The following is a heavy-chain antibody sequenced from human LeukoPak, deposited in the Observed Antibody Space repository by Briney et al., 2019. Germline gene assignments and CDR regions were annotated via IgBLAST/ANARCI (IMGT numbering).Heavy chain of an antibody. Sequence: GGSLRLSCAASGFTFSTYWMTWVRQAPGKGLEWVANIKEDGSEKYYVDSVKGRFTISRDNAKNSLYLQMNSLRAEDTAVYYCARALCIWGGDCHYFDYWGQGTLVAVSS. J-gene: IGHJ4*02. D-gene: IGHD2-21*01. CDR3: ARALCIWGGDCHYFDY. CDR2: IKEDGSEK. CDR1: GFTFSTYW. V-gene: IGHV3-7*01.